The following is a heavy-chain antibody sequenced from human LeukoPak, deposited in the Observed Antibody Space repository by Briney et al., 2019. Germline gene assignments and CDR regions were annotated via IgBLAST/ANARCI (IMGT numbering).Heavy chain of an antibody. V-gene: IGHV3-7*01. CDR2: IKQDGSEK. Sequence: PGGSLRLSCAASGFTFSSYWMSWVRQAPGKGLEWVANIKQDGSEKYYVDSVKGRFTISRDNAKNSLYLQMNSLRAEDTAVYYCARIPPGDFWSGYYVYYYYMDVWGKGTTVTVSS. D-gene: IGHD3-3*01. CDR1: GFTFSSYW. CDR3: ARIPPGDFWSGYYVYYYYMDV. J-gene: IGHJ6*03.